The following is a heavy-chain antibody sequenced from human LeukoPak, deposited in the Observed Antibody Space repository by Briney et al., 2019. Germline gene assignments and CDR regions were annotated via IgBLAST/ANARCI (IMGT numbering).Heavy chain of an antibody. Sequence: PGGSLRLSCAASGFTVSSNEMSWVRQAPGKGLEWVSAISGSGGSTYYADSVKGRFTISRDNSKNTLYLQMNSLRAEDTAVYYCAKDQASCGGDCYSGAFDYWGQGTLVTVSS. CDR2: ISGSGGST. CDR3: AKDQASCGGDCYSGAFDY. J-gene: IGHJ4*02. CDR1: GFTVSSNE. D-gene: IGHD2-21*02. V-gene: IGHV3-23*01.